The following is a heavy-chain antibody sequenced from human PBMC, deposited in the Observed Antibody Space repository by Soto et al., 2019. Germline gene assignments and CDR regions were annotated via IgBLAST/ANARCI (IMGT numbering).Heavy chain of an antibody. D-gene: IGHD6-13*01. CDR3: ARDSWYLDV. Sequence: GGSLRLSCGASGFTFTNFWMHWGRQVPGKGLVWVSRIDTSGTSTSYADSVKGRFTISRDNAKSPVTLQMNSLRADHTAVYYCARDSWYLDVWSQGXLVNVYS. V-gene: IGHV3-74*01. J-gene: IGHJ4*02. CDR1: GFTFTNFW. CDR2: IDTSGTST.